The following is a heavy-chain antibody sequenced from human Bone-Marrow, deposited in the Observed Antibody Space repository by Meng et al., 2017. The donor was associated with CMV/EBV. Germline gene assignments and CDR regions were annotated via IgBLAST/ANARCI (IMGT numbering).Heavy chain of an antibody. J-gene: IGHJ4*02. V-gene: IGHV1-69*05. CDR2: IMPTLGAA. CDR1: VYTFITYG. D-gene: IGHD3-3*01. CDR3: ARVQVPRGIAVFGGLSGDEYFDS. Sequence: SVKVSCKASVYTFITYGISWVRQAPGQGLAWMGGIMPTLGAATYEQKFQGRITTTTDESTRIAYMERSSLRSDDTAVYSCARVQVPRGIAVFGGLSGDEYFDSWGQGTLVTVSS.